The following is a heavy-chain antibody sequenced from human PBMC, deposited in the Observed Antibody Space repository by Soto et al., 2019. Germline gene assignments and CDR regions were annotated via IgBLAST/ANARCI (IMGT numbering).Heavy chain of an antibody. CDR2: INPNSGGT. V-gene: IGHV1-2*02. CDR1: GYTFTGYY. Sequence: ASVKVSCKASGYTFTGYYMHWVRQAPGQGLEWMGWINPNSGGTNYAQKFQGRVTMTRDTSISTAYMELSRLRSDDTAVYYCARGDNWNYNGYYYYGMDVCGQGTTVTAP. D-gene: IGHD1-7*01. J-gene: IGHJ6*02. CDR3: ARGDNWNYNGYYYYGMDV.